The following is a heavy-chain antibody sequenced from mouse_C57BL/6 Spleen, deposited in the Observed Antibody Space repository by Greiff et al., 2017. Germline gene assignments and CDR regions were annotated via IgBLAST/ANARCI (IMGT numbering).Heavy chain of an antibody. J-gene: IGHJ3*01. CDR1: GYSITSGYY. Sequence: EVQLQESGPGLVKPSQSLSLTCSVTGYSITSGYYWNWIRQFPGNKLEWMGYISYDGSNNYNQSLKNLISITSVTSKNQFFLKLNSVTTEDTATYYCARGDYDYDEGAWFAYWGQGTLVTVSA. CDR2: ISYDGSN. V-gene: IGHV3-6*01. CDR3: ARGDYDYDEGAWFAY. D-gene: IGHD2-4*01.